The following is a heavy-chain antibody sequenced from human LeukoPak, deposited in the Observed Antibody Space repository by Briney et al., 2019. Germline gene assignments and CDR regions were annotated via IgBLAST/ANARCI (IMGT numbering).Heavy chain of an antibody. J-gene: IGHJ4*02. Sequence: GGSLRLSCTVSGFTVSSNSMSWVRQAPGKGLEWVSFIYSGGNTHYSDSVKGRFTISRDNSKNTLYLQMNSLRADDTAVYYCARRAGEYSHPYDYWGQGTLVTVPS. V-gene: IGHV3-53*01. CDR3: ARRAGEYSHPYDY. CDR2: IYSGGNT. CDR1: GFTVSSNS. D-gene: IGHD4-17*01.